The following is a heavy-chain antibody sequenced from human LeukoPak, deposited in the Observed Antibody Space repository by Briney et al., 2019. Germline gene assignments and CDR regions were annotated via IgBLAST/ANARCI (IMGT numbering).Heavy chain of an antibody. CDR3: ARGGLMVRGVMGLVPFDY. D-gene: IGHD3-10*01. J-gene: IGHJ4*02. V-gene: IGHV1-18*04. CDR2: ISAYNGNT. Sequence: ASVKVSCKASGYTFTSYGISWVRQAPGQGLEWMGWISAYNGNTNYAQKLQGRVTVTTDTSTSTAYMELRSLRSDDTAVHYCARGGLMVRGVMGLVPFDYWGQGTLVTVSS. CDR1: GYTFTSYG.